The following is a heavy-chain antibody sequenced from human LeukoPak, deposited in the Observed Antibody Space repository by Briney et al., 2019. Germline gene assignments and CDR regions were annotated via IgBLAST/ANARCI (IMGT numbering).Heavy chain of an antibody. CDR1: GYSISSGYS. CDR2: IYHSGST. V-gene: IGHV4-38-2*01. CDR3: ARQWDGVVIIDD. J-gene: IGHJ4*02. D-gene: IGHD3-3*01. Sequence: PSETLSLTCAVSGYSISSGYSWGWIRQPPGMGLGGIGSIYHSGSTYYNPSLTSRATISVDTSKNQFSLKLSSVTAADTAVYYCARQWDGVVIIDDWGQGTLVTVSS.